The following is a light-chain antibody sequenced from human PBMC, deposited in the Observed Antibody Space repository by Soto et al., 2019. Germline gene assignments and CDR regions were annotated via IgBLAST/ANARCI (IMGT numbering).Light chain of an antibody. CDR2: EGS. J-gene: IGLJ3*02. CDR3: CSYAGSSTFWV. CDR1: SSDVGSYNL. Sequence: QSVLTQPASVSGSPGQSITISCTGTSSDVGSYNLVSWYQQHPGKAPKLMIYEGSKRPSGVSNRFSVSKSGNTASLTISGLQDEDEADYYCCSYAGSSTFWVFGGGTKVTVL. V-gene: IGLV2-23*01.